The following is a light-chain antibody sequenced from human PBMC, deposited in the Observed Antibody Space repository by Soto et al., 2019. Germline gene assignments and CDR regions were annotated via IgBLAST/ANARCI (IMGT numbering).Light chain of an antibody. V-gene: IGKV1-9*01. J-gene: IGKJ5*01. CDR3: QQLYSYPIT. CDR2: AAS. CDR1: QGISRH. Sequence: DIQVTQSPSFLSASVGDRVTITCRASQGISRHLAWYQQKPGKAPELLIYAASTLESGVPSRFRGSGSGTEFTRTVSSLQPEDFATDYCQQLYSYPITFGQGTRLEIK.